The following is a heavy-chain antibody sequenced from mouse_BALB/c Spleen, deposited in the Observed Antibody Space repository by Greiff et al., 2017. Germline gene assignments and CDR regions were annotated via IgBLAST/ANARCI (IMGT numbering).Heavy chain of an antibody. D-gene: IGHD2-1*01. CDR1: GFTFGSYA. J-gene: IGHJ2*01. V-gene: IGHV5-6-5*01. CDR2: FSSGGST. CDR3: AREGDGNYCLDY. Sequence: EVQVVESGGGLVQPGGSGKLSCAPSGFTFGSYALSGVRQTPEKRLEWVASFSSGGSTYYPDSVKGRFTISRDNARNILYLQMSSLRSEDTAMYYCAREGDGNYCLDYWGQGTTLTVSS.